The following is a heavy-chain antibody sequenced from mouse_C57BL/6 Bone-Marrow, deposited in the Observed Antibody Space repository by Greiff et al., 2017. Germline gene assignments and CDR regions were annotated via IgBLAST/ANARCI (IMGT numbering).Heavy chain of an antibody. V-gene: IGHV14-4*01. CDR3: SSCDDYCFDF. CDR2: IDPEIGDT. D-gene: IGHD2-4*01. CDR1: GFNIKDDY. Sequence: EVQLQQSGAELVRPGASVKLSCTASGFNIKDDYIHWVKQRPEQGLEWIGWIDPEIGDTEYASKFQGKATITSYTSSNTAYLQLSSLTSEDTAVYSCSSCDDYCFDFGGRGTPLTVAS. J-gene: IGHJ2*01.